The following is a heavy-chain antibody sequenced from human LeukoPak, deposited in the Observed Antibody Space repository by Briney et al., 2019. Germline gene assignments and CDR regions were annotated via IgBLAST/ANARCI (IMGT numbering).Heavy chain of an antibody. CDR3: ARDESSSGPLYYFDY. CDR2: INPSGGST. J-gene: IGHJ4*02. CDR1: GYTFTSYY. D-gene: IGHD3-22*01. Sequence: ASVKVSCKASGYTFTSYYMHWVRQAPGQGLEWMGIINPSGGSTSYAQKFQGRVTMTRDTSTSTVYMELSSLRSEDTAVYYCARDESSSGPLYYFDYWGQGTLATVSS. V-gene: IGHV1-46*01.